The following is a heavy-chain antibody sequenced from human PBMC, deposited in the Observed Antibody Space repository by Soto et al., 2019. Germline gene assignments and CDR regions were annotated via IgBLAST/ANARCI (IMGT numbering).Heavy chain of an antibody. D-gene: IGHD2-15*01. CDR2: INPSGGST. CDR1: RYTFTSYY. CDR3: ASAPCIVSCCSAHAFLHSVPAPSFTDP. J-gene: IGHJ5*02. Sequence: ASVKVSCKATRYTFTSYYMRWVRQAPGQVLEWMGIINPSGGSTSYAQKFQGRVTMTRDTSTSTVHMELSSLRSEDTAVHYCASAPCIVSCCSAHAFLHSVPAPSFTDP. V-gene: IGHV1-46*01.